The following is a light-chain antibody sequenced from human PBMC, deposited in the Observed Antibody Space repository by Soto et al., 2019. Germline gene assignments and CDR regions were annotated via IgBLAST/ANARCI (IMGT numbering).Light chain of an antibody. CDR1: SSNIGQNY. V-gene: IGLV1-51*01. J-gene: IGLJ2*01. Sequence: QSVLTQPPSVSAAPGQKVTISCSGSSSNIGQNYVSWYQQLPGTAPKRLIYDNSKRPSGIPDRFSGSKSGTSATPGITGLQTGDEADYYCGTWDSSLSAVIFGGGTKVTFL. CDR2: DNS. CDR3: GTWDSSLSAVI.